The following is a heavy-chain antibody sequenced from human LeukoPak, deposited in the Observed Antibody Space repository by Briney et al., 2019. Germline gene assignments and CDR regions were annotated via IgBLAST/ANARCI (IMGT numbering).Heavy chain of an antibody. CDR2: INAGNGNT. CDR3: ARGRRLTGYYDFDY. Sequence: ASVKVSCKASGYTFTSYAMHWVRQAPGQRLEWMGWINAGNGNTKYSQKFQGRVTMIRNTSISTAYMELSSLRSEDTAVYYCARGRRLTGYYDFDYWGQGTLVTVSS. CDR1: GYTFTSYA. J-gene: IGHJ4*02. V-gene: IGHV1-3*01. D-gene: IGHD3-9*01.